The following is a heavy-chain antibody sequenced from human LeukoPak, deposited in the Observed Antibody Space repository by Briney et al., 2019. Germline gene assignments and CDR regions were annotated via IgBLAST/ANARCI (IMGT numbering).Heavy chain of an antibody. J-gene: IGHJ4*02. CDR2: TYYRSKWYN. D-gene: IGHD6-19*01. V-gene: IGHV6-1*01. Sequence: SQTLSLTCAISGDSVSSNSAAWNWIRQFPSRGLEWLGRTYYRSKWYNDYAVSVKSRITINPDTSKNQFSLQLNSVTPEDTAVYYCANPNLRYSSGWSYWGQGTLVTVSS. CDR1: GDSVSSNSAA. CDR3: ANPNLRYSSGWSY.